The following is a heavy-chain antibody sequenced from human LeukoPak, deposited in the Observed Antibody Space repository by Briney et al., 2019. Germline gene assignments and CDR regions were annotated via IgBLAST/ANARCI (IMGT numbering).Heavy chain of an antibody. V-gene: IGHV4-59*01. J-gene: IGHJ4*02. CDR2: IYYSGTT. CDR3: ARDLRYFDY. Sequence: SETLSLTCTVSGGSISNYYWNWIRQPPGKGLELIGYIYYSGTTNYNPSLKSRVSMSVDTSKNQFSLKLSSVTAADTAVYYCARDLRYFDYWGQGTLVTVSS. CDR1: GGSISNYY.